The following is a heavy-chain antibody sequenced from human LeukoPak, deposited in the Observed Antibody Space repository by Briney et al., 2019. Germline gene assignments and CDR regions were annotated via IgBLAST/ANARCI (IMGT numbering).Heavy chain of an antibody. J-gene: IGHJ4*02. Sequence: GGSLRLSCAASGFTFSNSAMNWVRQAPGKGLELVSYISGTSSTAYYADFVKGRFTISRDNAKNSLYLQMNSLRVDDTAVYYCVRDPLGDSSAYLGYWGQGTLVSVSS. D-gene: IGHD3-22*01. CDR3: VRDPLGDSSAYLGY. CDR2: ISGTSSTA. V-gene: IGHV3-48*04. CDR1: GFTFSNSA.